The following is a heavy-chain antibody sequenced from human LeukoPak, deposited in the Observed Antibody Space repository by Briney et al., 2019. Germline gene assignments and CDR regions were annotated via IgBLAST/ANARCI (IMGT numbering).Heavy chain of an antibody. CDR3: ARVTLYYDFWSGYYSTFDY. Sequence: ASVKVSCKASGYTFTSYGISWVRQAPGQGLEWMGWISAYNGNTNYAQKLQGRVTMTTDTSTRTAYMELRSLRSDDTAVYYCARVTLYYDFWSGYYSTFDYWGQGTLVTVSS. J-gene: IGHJ4*02. D-gene: IGHD3-3*01. CDR2: ISAYNGNT. CDR1: GYTFTSYG. V-gene: IGHV1-18*01.